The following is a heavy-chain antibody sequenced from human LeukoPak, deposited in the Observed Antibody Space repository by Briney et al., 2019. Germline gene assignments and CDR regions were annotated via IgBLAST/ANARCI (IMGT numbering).Heavy chain of an antibody. CDR2: IYYSGST. V-gene: IGHV4-59*11. CDR1: GGSISSHS. CDR3: ARHSGYEYYFDY. J-gene: IGHJ4*02. D-gene: IGHD5-12*01. Sequence: SETLSLTCTVSGGSISSHSWSWIRQPPGKGLEWIWYIYYSGSTNYNPSLKIRVTISVDTSKNQFSLKLSSVTAADTAVYYCARHSGYEYYFDYWGQGTLVTVSS.